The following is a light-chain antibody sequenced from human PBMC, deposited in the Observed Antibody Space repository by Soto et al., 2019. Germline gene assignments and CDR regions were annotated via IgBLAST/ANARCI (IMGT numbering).Light chain of an antibody. CDR1: QSVRSS. CDR2: DAS. Sequence: EIVLTQSPDTLSLSPGERATLSCRASQSVRSSLAWYQQKPGQAPRLLIYDASNRATGIPARFSGSGSGTDVNVTISSLEPEDVAVSYCQQRSNWPPEVTFGPGTKVDIK. J-gene: IGKJ3*01. V-gene: IGKV3-11*01. CDR3: QQRSNWPPEVT.